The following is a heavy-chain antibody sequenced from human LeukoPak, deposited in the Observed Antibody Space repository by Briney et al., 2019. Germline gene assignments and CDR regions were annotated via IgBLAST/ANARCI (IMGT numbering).Heavy chain of an antibody. D-gene: IGHD3-16*01. CDR2: INPNSGGT. CDR1: GYTFTGYY. J-gene: IGHJ5*02. Sequence: GASVKVSCKASGYTFTGYYMHWVRQAPGQGLEWMGWINPNSGGTNYAQKFQGRVTMTRDTSISTAYMELSRLRSDDTAVYYCARPLEGAVENWFDPWGQGTLVTVSS. CDR3: ARPLEGAVENWFDP. V-gene: IGHV1-2*02.